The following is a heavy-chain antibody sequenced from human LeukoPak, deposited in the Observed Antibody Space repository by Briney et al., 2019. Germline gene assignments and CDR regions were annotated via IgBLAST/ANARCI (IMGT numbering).Heavy chain of an antibody. V-gene: IGHV4-39*07. CDR1: GGSISSSSYY. CDR2: IYYRGST. J-gene: IGHJ6*03. Sequence: SETLSLTCTGSGGSISSSSYYRGWIRQPPGKGLEWIGSIYYRGSTYYNPSLKSRVPISVDTSKNQFSLKLSSVTAADTAVYYCARFKAGYYYMDVWGKGTTVTVSS. CDR3: ARFKAGYYYMDV.